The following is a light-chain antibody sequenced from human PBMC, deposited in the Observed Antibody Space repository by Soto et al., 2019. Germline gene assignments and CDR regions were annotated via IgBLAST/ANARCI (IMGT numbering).Light chain of an antibody. Sequence: DIVMTQSPDSLAVSLGERATFNCTSSQSILDRSKNKYYLAWYQQKSGQPPKLLIYWASLRESDVPDRFTGSGSGTDFTLTISSQQAADVAVYYCQQYFTSPWTFGQGTTVAI. CDR3: QQYFTSPWT. V-gene: IGKV4-1*01. CDR2: WAS. CDR1: QSILDRSKNKYY. J-gene: IGKJ1*01.